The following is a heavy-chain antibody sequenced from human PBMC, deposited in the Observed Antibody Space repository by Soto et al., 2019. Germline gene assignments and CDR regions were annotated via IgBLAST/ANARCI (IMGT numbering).Heavy chain of an antibody. D-gene: IGHD2-21*01. CDR1: GDEFVSAL. CDR2: IKPVTPDI. J-gene: IGHJ1*01. V-gene: IGHV5-51*01. CDR3: ARNISQICEF. Sequence: GDSLNISCKSFGDEFVSALSVFVRQMPGKGLEWMCIIKPVTPDIRYSPSLRGHVTISADEGLSTAYLQWYSLKASDSGMYYCARNISQICEFWGKGNLVTVSS.